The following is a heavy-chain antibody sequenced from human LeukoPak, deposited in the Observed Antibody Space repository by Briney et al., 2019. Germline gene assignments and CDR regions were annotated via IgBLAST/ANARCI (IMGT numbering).Heavy chain of an antibody. Sequence: PSHTLSLTCTVSGGSISSGSYYWRWIRQPAGKGLEWIGRIYTSGSTNYNPSLKSRVTISVDTSKNQFSLKLSSVTAADTAVYYCASSPSYCSSTSCHGGGDYYGMDVWGQGTTVTVSS. CDR2: IYTSGST. J-gene: IGHJ6*02. D-gene: IGHD2-2*01. CDR3: ASSPSYCSSTSCHGGGDYYGMDV. V-gene: IGHV4-61*02. CDR1: GGSISSGSYY.